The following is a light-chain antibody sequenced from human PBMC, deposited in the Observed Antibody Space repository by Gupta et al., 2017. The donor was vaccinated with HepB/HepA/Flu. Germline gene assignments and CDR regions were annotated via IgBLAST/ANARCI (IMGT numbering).Light chain of an antibody. CDR2: STS. J-gene: IGKJ4*01. CDR1: QGSSIH. CDR3: QQYYNYPFT. V-gene: IGKV1-16*02. Sequence: DIQMTQSLSSPSAFVGDTVTITCRASQGSSIHLAWFQQRPGKAPKSLCYSTSSLQSGVPSKFSGSGSGTDFTLTISSLQPEDFATYYCQQYYNYPFTFGGGTKVEMK.